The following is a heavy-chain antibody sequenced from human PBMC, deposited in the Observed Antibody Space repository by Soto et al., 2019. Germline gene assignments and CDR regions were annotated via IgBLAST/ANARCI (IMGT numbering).Heavy chain of an antibody. CDR1: GGSISSSSYY. Sequence: SETLSLTCTVSGGSISSSSYYWSWIRQPPGKGLEWIGEINHSGSTNYNPSLKSRVTISVDTSKNQFSLKLSSVTAADTAVYYCARAMVRGVIIRYYYYYGMDVWGQGTTVTVSS. D-gene: IGHD3-10*01. CDR2: INHSGST. V-gene: IGHV4-39*07. CDR3: ARAMVRGVIIRYYYYYGMDV. J-gene: IGHJ6*02.